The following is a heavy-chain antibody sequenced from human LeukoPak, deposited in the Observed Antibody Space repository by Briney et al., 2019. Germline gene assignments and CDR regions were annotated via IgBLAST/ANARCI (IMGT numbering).Heavy chain of an antibody. D-gene: IGHD6-19*01. CDR1: GGSFSGYY. CDR3: ARSNSSGWYVPKFDP. Sequence: SETLSLTCAVYGGSFSGYYWSWIRQPPGKGLEWIGSIYHSGSTYYNPSLKSRVTISVDTSKNQFSLKLSSVTAADTAVYYCARSNSSGWYVPKFDPWGQGTLVTVSS. J-gene: IGHJ5*02. CDR2: IYHSGST. V-gene: IGHV4-34*01.